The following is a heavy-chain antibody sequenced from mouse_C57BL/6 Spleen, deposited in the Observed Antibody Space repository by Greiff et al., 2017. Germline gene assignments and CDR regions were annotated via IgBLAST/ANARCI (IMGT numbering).Heavy chain of an antibody. V-gene: IGHV1-50*01. CDR2: IDPSDSYT. CDR3: ARGGDWDDYFDY. Sequence: VQLQQPGAELVKPGASVKLSCKASGYTFTSYWMQWVKQRPGQGLEWIGEIDPSDSYTNYNQKFKGKATLTVDTSSSTAYMQLSSLTSEDSAVYYCARGGDWDDYFDYWGQGTTLTVSS. D-gene: IGHD4-1*01. J-gene: IGHJ2*01. CDR1: GYTFTSYW.